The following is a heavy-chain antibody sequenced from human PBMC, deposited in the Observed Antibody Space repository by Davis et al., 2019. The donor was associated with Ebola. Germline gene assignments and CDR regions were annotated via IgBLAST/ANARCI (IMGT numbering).Heavy chain of an antibody. J-gene: IGHJ4*02. CDR1: GFTFDDYA. D-gene: IGHD6-13*01. CDR3: ARDPSYSSSWYYFDY. Sequence: SLKISCAASGFTFDDYAMHWVRQAPGKGLEWVSGISWNSGSIGYADSVKGRFTISRDNSKNTLHLQMNSLRAEDTAVYYCARDPSYSSSWYYFDYWGQGTLVTVSS. CDR2: ISWNSGSI. V-gene: IGHV3-9*01.